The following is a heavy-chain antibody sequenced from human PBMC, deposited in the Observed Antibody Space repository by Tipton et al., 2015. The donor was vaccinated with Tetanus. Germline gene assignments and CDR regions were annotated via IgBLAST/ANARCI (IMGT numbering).Heavy chain of an antibody. D-gene: IGHD3-9*01. V-gene: IGHV4-39*01. CDR3: ARRGGDFLTGYYDS. J-gene: IGHJ4*02. CDR1: GGSISSSNYY. Sequence: GLVKPSETLSLTCTVSGGSISSSNYYWGWIRQPPGKGLEWTGRIYYSGSTSYNPSLKSRVTISVDTSKNQFSLELNSVTAADTAAYYCARRGGDFLTGYYDSWGQGTLVTVSS. CDR2: IYYSGST.